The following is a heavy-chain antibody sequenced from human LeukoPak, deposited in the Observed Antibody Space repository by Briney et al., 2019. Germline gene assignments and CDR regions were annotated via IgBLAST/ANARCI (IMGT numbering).Heavy chain of an antibody. CDR2: INPNSGGT. J-gene: IGHJ5*02. CDR1: GYTLTGYY. V-gene: IGHV1-2*02. Sequence: ASVKVSCKASGYTLTGYYMHWVRQAPGQGLEWMGWINPNSGGTNYAQKFQGRVTMTRDTSISTAYMELSRLRSDDTAVYYCARVLKVAGPTTGFDPWGQGTLVTVPS. CDR3: ARVLKVAGPTTGFDP. D-gene: IGHD6-19*01.